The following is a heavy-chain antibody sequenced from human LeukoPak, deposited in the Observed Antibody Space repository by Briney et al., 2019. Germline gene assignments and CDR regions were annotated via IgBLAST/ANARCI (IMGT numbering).Heavy chain of an antibody. Sequence: GGSLTLSCAASGFTFSDYYMSWIRQAPGKGLEWVSYISSSGNTIYYADSVKGRFTISRDNAKNSLYLQMNSLGAEDTAVYYCARDSGFGLLDYWGQGTLVTVSS. CDR3: ARDSGFGLLDY. J-gene: IGHJ4*02. CDR1: GFTFSDYY. CDR2: ISSSGNTI. D-gene: IGHD5-12*01. V-gene: IGHV3-11*04.